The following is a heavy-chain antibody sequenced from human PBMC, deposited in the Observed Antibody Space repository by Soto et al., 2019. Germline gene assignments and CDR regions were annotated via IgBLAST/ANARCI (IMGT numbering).Heavy chain of an antibody. CDR1: GFTFSNAW. CDR3: TMRDCTNGVCYIGAFDI. Sequence: EVQLVESGGGLVKPGGSLRLSCAASGFTFSNAWMSWVRQAPGKGLEWVGRIKSKTDGGTTDYAAPVKGRLTISRDDSKNTLYLQMNSLKTEDPAVYYCTMRDCTNGVCYIGAFDIWVQGTMVIVSS. CDR2: IKSKTDGGTT. V-gene: IGHV3-15*01. D-gene: IGHD2-8*01. J-gene: IGHJ3*02.